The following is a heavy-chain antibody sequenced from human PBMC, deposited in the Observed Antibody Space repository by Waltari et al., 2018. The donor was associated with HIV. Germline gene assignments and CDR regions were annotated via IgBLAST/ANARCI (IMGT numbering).Heavy chain of an antibody. CDR3: ARLVKSFYYYDSSARLPEDYYYGMDV. D-gene: IGHD3-22*01. J-gene: IGHJ6*02. CDR2: ISAYNGNT. V-gene: IGHV1-18*01. Sequence: QAPGQGLEWMGWISAYNGNTNYAQKLQGRVTMTTDTSTSTAYMELRSLRSDDTAVYYCARLVKSFYYYDSSARLPEDYYYGMDVWGQGTTVTVSS.